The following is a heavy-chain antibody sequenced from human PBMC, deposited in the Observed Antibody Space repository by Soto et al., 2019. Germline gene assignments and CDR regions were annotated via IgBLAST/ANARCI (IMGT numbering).Heavy chain of an antibody. Sequence: SETLSLTCTVSGGSISSYYWSWIRQPPGKGLEWIGYIYYSGSTNYNPSLKSRVTISVDTSKNQFSLKLSSVTAADTAVYYCARLRWRGYAFDIWGQGTMVTVSS. J-gene: IGHJ3*02. D-gene: IGHD4-17*01. CDR2: IYYSGST. CDR1: GGSISSYY. V-gene: IGHV4-59*08. CDR3: ARLRWRGYAFDI.